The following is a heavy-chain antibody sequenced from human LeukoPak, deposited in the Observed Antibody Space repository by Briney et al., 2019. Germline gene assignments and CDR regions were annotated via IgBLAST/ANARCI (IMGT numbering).Heavy chain of an antibody. Sequence: TPSETLSLTCAVFGGSFSGYYWSWIRQSPEKGLEWIGEMSHTGATNYNPSLKSRVTVPVDTSKKQFSLNLRSVTAADTAVYYCARGLHYNILTGGMDVWGQGTTVIVSS. J-gene: IGHJ6*02. D-gene: IGHD3-9*01. CDR3: ARGLHYNILTGGMDV. CDR2: MSHTGAT. CDR1: GGSFSGYY. V-gene: IGHV4-34*01.